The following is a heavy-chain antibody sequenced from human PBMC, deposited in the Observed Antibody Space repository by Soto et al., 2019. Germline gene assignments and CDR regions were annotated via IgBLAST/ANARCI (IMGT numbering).Heavy chain of an antibody. Sequence: QVQLVQSGAEVKKPGSSVKVSCKASGGTFSSYAISWVRQAPGQGLEWVGGIIPIFGTANYAQKCQGRVTITADESTSTAYMELSSLRSEDTAVYYCARERGRSGSYYVAEYFQHWGQGTLVTVSA. CDR1: GGTFSSYA. J-gene: IGHJ1*01. V-gene: IGHV1-69*01. CDR2: IIPIFGTA. CDR3: ARERGRSGSYYVAEYFQH. D-gene: IGHD1-26*01.